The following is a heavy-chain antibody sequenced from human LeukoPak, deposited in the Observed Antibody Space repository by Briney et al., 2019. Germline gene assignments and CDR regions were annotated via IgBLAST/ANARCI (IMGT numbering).Heavy chain of an antibody. CDR3: ARLDLPATRFDN. V-gene: IGHV4-34*01. CDR2: INHSGST. J-gene: IGHJ4*02. CDR1: GGSFSGAY. D-gene: IGHD5-24*01. Sequence: SETLSLACAVYGGSFSGAYWRWVRQPPGKGLGWIGEINHSGSTNNNPSLKSQVTISVDTSKNQFSLKLTSVTAADPAVYYVARLDLPATRFDNCGQRTLFTV.